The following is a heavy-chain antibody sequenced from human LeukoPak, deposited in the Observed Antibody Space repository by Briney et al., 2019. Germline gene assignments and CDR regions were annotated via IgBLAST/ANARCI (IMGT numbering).Heavy chain of an antibody. D-gene: IGHD6-13*01. V-gene: IGHV1-24*01. CDR2: FDPEDGET. J-gene: IGHJ4*02. Sequence: ASVMVSCKVSGYTLTELSMHWVRQAPGKGLEWMGGFDPEDGETIYAQKFQGRVTMTEDTSTDTAYMELSSLRSEDTAVYYCATGYSSSWDVSNYYFDYWGQGTLVTVSS. CDR3: ATGYSSSWDVSNYYFDY. CDR1: GYTLTELS.